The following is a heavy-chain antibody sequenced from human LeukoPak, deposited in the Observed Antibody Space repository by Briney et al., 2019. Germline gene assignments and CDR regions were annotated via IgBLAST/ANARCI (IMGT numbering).Heavy chain of an antibody. CDR1: GFTFSDYY. J-gene: IGHJ4*02. Sequence: KAAGSLRLSCAASGFTFSDYYMSWIRQAPGKGLEWVSYISSSGSTIYYADSVKGRFTISRDNAKNSLYLQMNSLRAEDTAVYYCARVEARYYGSGSYYNVWTFDYWGQGTLVTVSS. CDR2: ISSSGSTI. D-gene: IGHD3-10*01. CDR3: ARVEARYYGSGSYYNVWTFDY. V-gene: IGHV3-11*01.